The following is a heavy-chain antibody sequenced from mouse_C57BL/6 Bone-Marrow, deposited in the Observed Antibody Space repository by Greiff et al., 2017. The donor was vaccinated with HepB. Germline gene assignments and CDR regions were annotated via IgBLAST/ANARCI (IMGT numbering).Heavy chain of an antibody. CDR3: AREGRAYPWYFDV. J-gene: IGHJ1*03. Sequence: VMLVESDAELVKPGASVKISCKVSGYTFTDHTIHWMKQRPEQGLEWIGYIYPRDGSTKYNEKFKGKATLTADKSSSTAYMQLNSLTSEDSAVYFCAREGRAYPWYFDVWGTGTTVTVSS. V-gene: IGHV1-78*01. D-gene: IGHD2-10*01. CDR1: GYTFTDHT. CDR2: IYPRDGST.